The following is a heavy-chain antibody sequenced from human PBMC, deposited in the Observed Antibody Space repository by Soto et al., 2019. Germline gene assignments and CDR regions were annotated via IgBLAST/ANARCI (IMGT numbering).Heavy chain of an antibody. D-gene: IGHD5-12*01. Sequence: QITLKESGPTLVKPTQTLTLTCSFSGFSLRSGGMGVGWIRQPPGKAPEWLALIYWDDNKRYSPSLKNRFTITKDTSKNQVVLTMTDMDPVDTATYYCAGRRVATNPYYFDYWGQGVLVTVSP. CDR2: IYWDDNK. CDR3: AGRRVATNPYYFDY. CDR1: GFSLRSGGMG. J-gene: IGHJ4*02. V-gene: IGHV2-5*02.